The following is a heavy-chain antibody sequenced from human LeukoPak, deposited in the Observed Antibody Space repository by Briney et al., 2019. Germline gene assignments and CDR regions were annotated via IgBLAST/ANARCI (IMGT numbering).Heavy chain of an antibody. J-gene: IGHJ4*02. CDR3: ARGHAGGYSGSYYGY. V-gene: IGHV1-69*13. CDR1: GGTFSNYA. CDR2: IIPIFGTA. Sequence: SVKVSCKASGGTFSNYAISWVRQAPGQGLEWMGEIIPIFGTANYAQKFQDRVTITADEPTSTAYKELSSLRSEDTAVYYCARGHAGGYSGSYYGYWGQGTLVTVTS. D-gene: IGHD1-26*01.